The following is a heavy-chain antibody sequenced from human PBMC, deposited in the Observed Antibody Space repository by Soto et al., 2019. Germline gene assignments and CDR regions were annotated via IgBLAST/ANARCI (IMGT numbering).Heavy chain of an antibody. J-gene: IGHJ4*02. CDR2: INAGNGNT. CDR3: ASGTVVTHFDY. D-gene: IGHD2-15*01. Sequence: QVQLVQSGAEEKKPGASVKDSCKASGYTFTSYAMHWVRQTPGQRLEWMGWINAGNGNTNYSQKFQGRVTITRDTSASTACMELSSLRSEDTAVYYCASGTVVTHFDYWGQGTLVTVSS. CDR1: GYTFTSYA. V-gene: IGHV1-3*05.